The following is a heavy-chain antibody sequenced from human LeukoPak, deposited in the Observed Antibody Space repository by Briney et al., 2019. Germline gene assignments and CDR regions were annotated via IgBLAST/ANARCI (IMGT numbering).Heavy chain of an antibody. CDR3: ARAGYYDSSGEGDY. CDR2: IIPIFGTA. V-gene: IGHV1-69*13. J-gene: IGHJ4*02. CDR1: GYTFTSYG. D-gene: IGHD3-22*01. Sequence: ASVKVSCKASGYTFTSYGISWVRQAPGQGLEWMGGIIPIFGTANYAQKFQGRVTITADESTSTAYMELSSLRSEDTAVYYCARAGYYDSSGEGDYWGQGTLVTVSS.